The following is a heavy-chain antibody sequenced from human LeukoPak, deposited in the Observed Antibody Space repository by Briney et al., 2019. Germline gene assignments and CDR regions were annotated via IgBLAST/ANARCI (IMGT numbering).Heavy chain of an antibody. D-gene: IGHD3-16*01. V-gene: IGHV3-7*01. CDR3: AREGASKLSHAFDI. CDR1: GLPFSNYW. Sequence: GGSLRLSCAVSGLPFSNYWMTWVRQAPGKGLEWVANIIQDGNEKFYVGSVKGRFTIPRDNAKNSLYLQMNSLRAEDTAVYYCAREGASKLSHAFDIWGQGTMVTVSS. CDR2: IIQDGNEK. J-gene: IGHJ3*02.